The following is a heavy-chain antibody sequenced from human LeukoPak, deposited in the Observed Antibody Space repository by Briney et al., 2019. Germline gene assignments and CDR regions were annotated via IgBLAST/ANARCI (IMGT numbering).Heavy chain of an antibody. D-gene: IGHD4-23*01. CDR1: GGSISSGGYY. CDR3: ARHYGGNSFDY. V-gene: IGHV4-31*03. J-gene: IGHJ4*02. CDR2: IYYSGST. Sequence: PSETLSLTCTVSGGSISSGGYYWSWIRQHPGKGLEWIEYIYYSGSTYYNPSLKSRVTISVDTSKNQFSLKLSSVTAADTAVYYCARHYGGNSFDYWGQGTLVTVSS.